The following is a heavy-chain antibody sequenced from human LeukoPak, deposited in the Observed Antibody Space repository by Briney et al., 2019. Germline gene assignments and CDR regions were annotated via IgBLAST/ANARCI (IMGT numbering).Heavy chain of an antibody. CDR3: ARDPGIAAAGTNWFDP. CDR2: IYTSGST. CDR1: GGSISSYY. V-gene: IGHV4-4*07. Sequence: SETLSLTCTVSGGSISSYYWSWIRQPAGKGLEWIGRIYTSGSTNYNPSLKSRVTMSVDTSKNQFSLKLSSVTAADTAVYYCARDPGIAAAGTNWFDPWGQGTLVTVSS. J-gene: IGHJ5*02. D-gene: IGHD6-13*01.